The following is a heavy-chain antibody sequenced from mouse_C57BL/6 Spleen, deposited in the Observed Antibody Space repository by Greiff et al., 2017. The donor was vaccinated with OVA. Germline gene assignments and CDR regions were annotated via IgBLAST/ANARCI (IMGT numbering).Heavy chain of an antibody. CDR1: GYAFCSYW. D-gene: IGHD2-3*01. J-gene: IGHJ4*01. CDR2: IYPGDGDT. V-gene: IGHV1-80*01. Sequence: VQLMESGAELVKPGASVKISCKASGYAFCSYWLNWVKQRPGKGLEWIGQIYPGDGDTTYNGKLKGKATLTADIDSSPAVLQLSSLTSEDSAVYFGARSPLMVTSYIDDWGQGTSVTVSS. CDR3: ARSPLMVTSYIDD.